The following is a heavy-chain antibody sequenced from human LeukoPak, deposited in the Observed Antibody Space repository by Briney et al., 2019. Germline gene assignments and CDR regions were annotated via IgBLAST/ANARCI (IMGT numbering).Heavy chain of an antibody. CDR2: IRHDGSEK. CDR1: ELTFRDYW. CDR3: ARYVGGGNSGGFDY. V-gene: IGHV3-7*05. Sequence: GGSLRLSCAASELTFRDYWMTWLRQAPGKGLEWVANIRHDGSEKYYVDSVKGRFTISRDDAKNSVYLQMNSLRAEDTAVYYCARYVGGGNSGGFDYWGQGTLVIVSS. J-gene: IGHJ4*02. D-gene: IGHD4-23*01.